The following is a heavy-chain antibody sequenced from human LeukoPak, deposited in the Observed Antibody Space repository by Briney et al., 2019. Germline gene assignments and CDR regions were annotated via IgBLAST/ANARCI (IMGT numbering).Heavy chain of an antibody. CDR1: GGSISSYY. CDR2: IYTSGST. J-gene: IGHJ4*02. V-gene: IGHV4-4*07. CDR3: ARVRCSGGSCPIDY. D-gene: IGHD2-15*01. Sequence: PSETLSLTCTVSGGSISSYYWSWIRQPAGKGLEWIGRIYTSGSTNYNPSLKSRVTMSVDTSKNQFSLKLSSVTAADTAVYYCARVRCSGGSCPIDYWGQGTLVTLSS.